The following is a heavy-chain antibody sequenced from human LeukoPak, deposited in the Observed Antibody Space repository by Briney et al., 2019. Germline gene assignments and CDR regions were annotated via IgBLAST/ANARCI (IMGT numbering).Heavy chain of an antibody. CDR1: GFTFSSSS. CDR3: ARGRGCDY. CDR2: IKQDGSGK. J-gene: IGHJ4*02. V-gene: IGHV3-7*01. Sequence: GGSLRLSCVASGFTFSSSSMTWVRQAPGKGLEWVANIKQDGSGKYYGDSVKGRFTVSRDNGKNSLYLQINNLRAEDTAVYYCARGRGCDYWGQGSVVTVSS. D-gene: IGHD3-10*01.